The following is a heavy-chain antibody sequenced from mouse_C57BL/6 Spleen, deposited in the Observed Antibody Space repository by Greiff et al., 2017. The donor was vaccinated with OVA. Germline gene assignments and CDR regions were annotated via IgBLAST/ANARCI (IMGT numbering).Heavy chain of an antibody. CDR2: IWSGGST. CDR3: ARVNGSSPYYAMDY. D-gene: IGHD1-1*01. V-gene: IGHV2-2*01. Sequence: VKLQESGPGLVQPSQSLSITCTVSGFSLTSYGVHWVRQSPGKGLEWLGVIWSGGSTDYNAAFISRLSISKDNSKSQVFFKMNSLQADDTAIYYCARVNGSSPYYAMDYWGQGTSVTVSS. CDR1: GFSLTSYG. J-gene: IGHJ4*01.